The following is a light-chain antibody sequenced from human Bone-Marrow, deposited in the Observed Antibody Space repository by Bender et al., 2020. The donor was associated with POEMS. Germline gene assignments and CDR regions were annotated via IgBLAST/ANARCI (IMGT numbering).Light chain of an antibody. J-gene: IGLJ3*02. CDR1: SSNIGGNA. Sequence: QSVLTQPPSASGTPGQRVTISCSGSSSNIGGNAVNWWQQLPGTAPKLLIYGNDQRPSGVPDRFSGSKSGTSASLAISGLQSEDEADYFCSAWDRMLNGWVFGGETELTVL. CDR3: SAWDRMLNGWV. CDR2: GND. V-gene: IGLV1-44*01.